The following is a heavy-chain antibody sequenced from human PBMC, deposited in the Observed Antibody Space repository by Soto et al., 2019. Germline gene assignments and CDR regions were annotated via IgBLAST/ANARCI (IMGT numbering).Heavy chain of an antibody. Sequence: PGGSLRLSCAASGFTVSNSYMSWVRQAPGEGLEWVSVIYSGGSTYYADSVKGRFTISRDSSKNMLYLQMNSLRAEDTAVYYCARGFQSSFGYCGEGTLVTVSS. CDR1: GFTVSNSY. V-gene: IGHV3-53*01. J-gene: IGHJ4*02. D-gene: IGHD2-21*01. CDR3: ARGFQSSFGY. CDR2: IYSGGST.